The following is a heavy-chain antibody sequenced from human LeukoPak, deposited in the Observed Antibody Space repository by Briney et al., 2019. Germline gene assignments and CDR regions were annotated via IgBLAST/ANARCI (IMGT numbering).Heavy chain of an antibody. CDR3: ARGGEDIVVVTAIFDY. CDR1: GFTFSSYW. CDR2: IKQDGSEK. Sequence: GGSLRLSCAASGFTFSSYWMSWVRQAPGKGLEWVANIKQDGSEKYYVDSVKGRFTISRDNAKNSLYLQMNSLRAEDTAVYYCARGGEDIVVVTAIFDYWGQGTLVTVSS. V-gene: IGHV3-7*01. J-gene: IGHJ4*02. D-gene: IGHD2-21*02.